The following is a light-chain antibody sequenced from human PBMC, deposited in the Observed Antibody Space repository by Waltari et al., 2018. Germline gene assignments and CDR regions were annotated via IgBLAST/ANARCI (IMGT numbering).Light chain of an antibody. J-gene: IGLJ1*01. Sequence: QSALTQPASVSGSPGQSITISCTGTSRDLGGYNYVSWYQQHPGKAPKLVIYEVSNRPSGVSNRFSGSKSGNTASLTISGLQAEDEADYYCGSYTSISTYVFGTGTKVTVL. CDR1: SRDLGGYNY. CDR3: GSYTSISTYV. V-gene: IGLV2-14*01. CDR2: EVS.